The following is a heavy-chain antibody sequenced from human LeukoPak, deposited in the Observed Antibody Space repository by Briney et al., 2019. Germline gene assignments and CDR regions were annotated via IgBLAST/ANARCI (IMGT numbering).Heavy chain of an antibody. J-gene: IGHJ4*02. V-gene: IGHV3-23*01. CDR2: IASSGRNT. D-gene: IGHD3-22*01. CDR1: GFNFNDAA. CDR3: ATDTYDSSGYYLYYFDY. Sequence: GGSLRLSCAASGFNFNDAAMTWVRQAPGKGLEWVSLIASSGRNTYYTDSVRGRFTISRDNSKKTLSLQMNSLRVEDTAIYYCATDTYDSSGYYLYYFDYWGQGTLVTVSS.